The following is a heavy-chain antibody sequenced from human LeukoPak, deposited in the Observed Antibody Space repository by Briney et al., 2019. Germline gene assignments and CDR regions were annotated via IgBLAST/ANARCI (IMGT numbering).Heavy chain of an antibody. V-gene: IGHV3-30-3*01. CDR3: ARDYYDSSGYVY. CDR1: GFTFSSYA. CDR2: ISYDGSNK. D-gene: IGHD3-22*01. J-gene: IGHJ4*02. Sequence: SGGSLRLSCAASGFTFSSYAMHWVRQAPGKGLEWVAVISYDGSNKYYADSVKGRFTISRDNSKNTLYLQMNSLRAEDTAVYYCARDYYDSSGYVYWGQGTLVTVSS.